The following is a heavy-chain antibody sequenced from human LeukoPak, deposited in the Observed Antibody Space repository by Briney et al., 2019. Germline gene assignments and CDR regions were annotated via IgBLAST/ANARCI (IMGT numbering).Heavy chain of an antibody. CDR2: FYYTGST. D-gene: IGHD4-17*01. J-gene: IGHJ4*02. CDR1: GASIRRNTYY. CDR3: ARTGSTVTMLYPFDH. Sequence: SETLSLTCSVSGASIRRNTYYWGWTRQSPGKGLEWIGTFYYTGSTYYNPSLKSRITISVDTSKNHFSLKLSSVTAADTAVYYCARTGSTVTMLYPFDHWGQGTLVTVSS. V-gene: IGHV4-39*02.